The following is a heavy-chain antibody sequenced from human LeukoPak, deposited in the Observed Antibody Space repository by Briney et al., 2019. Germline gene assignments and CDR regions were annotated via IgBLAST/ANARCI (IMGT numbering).Heavy chain of an antibody. CDR1: GFTFNNYP. D-gene: IGHD1-1*01. CDR3: GRDWKLDY. V-gene: IGHV3-23*01. Sequence: RGSLRLSCYTSGFTFNNYPMSWVRQAPGKGLEWVSAISNDGGDTKYADSVKSRFTLSRDNSRNTLYLQMKSLRVEDTAIFYCGRDWKLDYWGQGSLVTVSS. CDR2: ISNDGGDT. J-gene: IGHJ4*02.